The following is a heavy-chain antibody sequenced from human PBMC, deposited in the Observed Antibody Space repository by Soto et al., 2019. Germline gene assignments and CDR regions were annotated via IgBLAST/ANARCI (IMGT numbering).Heavy chain of an antibody. CDR3: ATYRYCDNGGCRLCLDI. V-gene: IGHV3-7*01. Sequence: PGGSLRLSCAASGFSFSYYWMYWVRRAPGKGLEWVANIQETGREENYVDSVRGRFAISRDNAKNSLYLQMNSLTVDDTAVYYCATYRYCDNGGCRLCLDIWGQGTVVTVSS. J-gene: IGHJ3*02. CDR1: GFSFSYYW. CDR2: IQETGREE. D-gene: IGHD2-8*01.